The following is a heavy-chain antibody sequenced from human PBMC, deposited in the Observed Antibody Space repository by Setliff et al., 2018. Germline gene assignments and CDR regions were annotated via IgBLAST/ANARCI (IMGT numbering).Heavy chain of an antibody. CDR2: ISAYNGNT. J-gene: IGHJ6*03. Sequence: ASVKVSCKASGETFTRYSIHWVRQAPGQRLEWMGWISAYNGNTNYAQKLQGRVTMTTDTSTSTVYMELRSLRPDDTAVYYCVREGVDSRSSTDYRYYMDVWGKGTTVTVSS. V-gene: IGHV1-18*01. CDR1: GETFTRYS. D-gene: IGHD3-22*01. CDR3: VREGVDSRSSTDYRYYMDV.